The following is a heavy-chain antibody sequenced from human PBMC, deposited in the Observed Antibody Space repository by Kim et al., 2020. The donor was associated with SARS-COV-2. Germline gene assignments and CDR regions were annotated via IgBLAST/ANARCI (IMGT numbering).Heavy chain of an antibody. J-gene: IGHJ6*01. CDR1: GFTFDDYA. D-gene: IGHD3-10*01. CDR2: ISWNSGTI. CDR3: AKSKITMFQGVLYGMDV. Sequence: GGSLRLSCAASGFTFDDYAMHWVRQAPGKGLEWVSGISWNSGTIGYADSVKGRFNISRDNAKNSLYLQMNSLRTEDTALYYCAKSKITMFQGVLYGMDV. V-gene: IGHV3-9*01.